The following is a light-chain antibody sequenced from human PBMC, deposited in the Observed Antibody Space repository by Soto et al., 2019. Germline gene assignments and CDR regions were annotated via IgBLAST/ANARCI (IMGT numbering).Light chain of an antibody. CDR1: QTVNTY. Sequence: EIVLTQSPATLSLSPGERATLSCRASQTVNTYLAWYQQKPGQAPRLLIYAASNRATGIPARFSGSGSGTDFTLTISSLEPEDFAVYYCQQRSNWPPITFGQGTRLEIK. V-gene: IGKV3-11*01. CDR3: QQRSNWPPIT. J-gene: IGKJ5*01. CDR2: AAS.